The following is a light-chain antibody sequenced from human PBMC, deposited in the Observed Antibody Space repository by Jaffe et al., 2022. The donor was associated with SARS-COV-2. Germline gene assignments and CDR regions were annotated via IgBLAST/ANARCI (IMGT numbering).Light chain of an antibody. V-gene: IGKV1-33*01. CDR3: QQYDNLPRT. CDR1: HDINKY. Sequence: DIQMTQSPSSLSASVGDRVTITCQASHDINKYLNWYQQKPGKAPKLLIYDASNLETGVPSRFSGSGSGTDFTFTISSLQSEDVATYYCQQYDNLPRTFGQGTKLQIK. J-gene: IGKJ2*01. CDR2: DAS.